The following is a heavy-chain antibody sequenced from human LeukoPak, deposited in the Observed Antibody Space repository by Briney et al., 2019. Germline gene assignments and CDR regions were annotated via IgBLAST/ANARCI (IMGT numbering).Heavy chain of an antibody. CDR1: GGSISSYY. CDR3: AKDERYFDWFY. D-gene: IGHD3-9*01. CDR2: ISGSGGST. Sequence: ETLSLTCTVSGGSISSYYWSWIRQPPGKGLEWVSAISGSGGSTYYADSVKGRFTISRDNSKNTLYLQMNSLRAEDTAVYYCAKDERYFDWFYWGQGTLVTVSS. J-gene: IGHJ1*01. V-gene: IGHV3-23*01.